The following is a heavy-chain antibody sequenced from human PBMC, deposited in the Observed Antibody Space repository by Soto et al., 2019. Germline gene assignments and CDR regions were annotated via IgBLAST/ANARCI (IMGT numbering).Heavy chain of an antibody. CDR2: IYYSGST. V-gene: IGHV4-61*01. CDR1: GGSVSSGSHY. Sequence: QVQLQESGPGLVKPSETLSLTCTVSGGSVSSGSHYWSWIRQPPGKGLEGFGYIYYSGSTNYNPSXXSXAIXSADTSKNQFSLKLSSVTAADTAVYYCARDRWFDPWGQGTLVTVSS. J-gene: IGHJ5*02. CDR3: ARDRWFDP.